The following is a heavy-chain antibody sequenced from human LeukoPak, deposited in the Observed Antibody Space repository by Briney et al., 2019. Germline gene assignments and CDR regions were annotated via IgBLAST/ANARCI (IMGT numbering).Heavy chain of an antibody. CDR1: GYTFTGYY. CDR3: ARGMRGLGTTVVTYYYYYYMDV. V-gene: IGHV1-2*02. Sequence: GASVKVSCKASGYTFTGYYMHWVRQAPGQGREWMGWINPNSGGTNYAQKFQGRVTMTRDTSISTAYMELSRLRSDDTAVYYCARGMRGLGTTVVTYYYYYYMDVWGKGTTVTVSS. CDR2: INPNSGGT. J-gene: IGHJ6*03. D-gene: IGHD4-23*01.